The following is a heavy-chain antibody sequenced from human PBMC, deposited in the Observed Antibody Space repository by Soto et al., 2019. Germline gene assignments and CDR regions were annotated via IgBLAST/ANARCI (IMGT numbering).Heavy chain of an antibody. CDR2: ISGSGGST. J-gene: IGHJ6*02. Sequence: GGSLRLSCAASGFTFSSYAMSWVRQAPGKGLEWVSAISGSGGSTYYADSVKGRFTISRDNSKNTLYLQMNSLRAEDTAVYYCANSIAARVSYYYYGMDVWGQGTTVTVSS. CDR1: GFTFSSYA. D-gene: IGHD6-13*01. CDR3: ANSIAARVSYYYYGMDV. V-gene: IGHV3-23*01.